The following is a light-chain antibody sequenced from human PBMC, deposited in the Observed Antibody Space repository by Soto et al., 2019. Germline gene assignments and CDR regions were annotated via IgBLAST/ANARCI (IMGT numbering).Light chain of an antibody. CDR3: QQYGTSEII. V-gene: IGKV3-20*01. Sequence: EIVMTQSPATLSVSPGERATLSCRASQTLSNSFIAWYQQKPGQAPRLLIYDTSRRATGIPDRFSGSGSGTDFTLTISRLEPEDFAVFFCQQYGTSEIIFGQGTRLEIK. CDR2: DTS. J-gene: IGKJ5*01. CDR1: QTLSNSF.